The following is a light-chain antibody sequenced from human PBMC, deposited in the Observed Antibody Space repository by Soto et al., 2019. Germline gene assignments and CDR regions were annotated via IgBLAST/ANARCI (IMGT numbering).Light chain of an antibody. CDR3: QQRHMWPIT. Sequence: VLTQSPVSLSLSPGERATLSCRASQSFRGLLAWYEQKPGQAPRLLIYDAYNRATGIPPRFSGSGSGTDFTLTISSLEPEDSAVYYCQQRHMWPITFGQGTRLEIK. CDR2: DAY. CDR1: QSFRGL. V-gene: IGKV3-11*01. J-gene: IGKJ5*01.